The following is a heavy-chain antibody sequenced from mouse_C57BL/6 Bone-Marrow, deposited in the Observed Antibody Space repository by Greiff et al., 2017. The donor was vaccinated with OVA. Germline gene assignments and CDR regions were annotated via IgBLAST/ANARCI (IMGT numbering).Heavy chain of an antibody. CDR1: GYTFTSYW. D-gene: IGHD1-1*01. CDR3: ARVVARGDFDY. Sequence: QVQLQQPGAELVRPGSSVKLSCKASGYTFTSYWMDWVKQRPGQGLEWIGNIYPSDSETHYNQKFKDKATLTVDKSSSPAYMQLSSLTSEDSAVYCCARVVARGDFDYWGQGTTLTVSA. CDR2: IYPSDSET. J-gene: IGHJ2*01. V-gene: IGHV1-61*01.